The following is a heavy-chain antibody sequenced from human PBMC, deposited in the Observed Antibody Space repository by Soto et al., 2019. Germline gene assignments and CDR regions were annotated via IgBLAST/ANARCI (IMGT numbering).Heavy chain of an antibody. J-gene: IGHJ4*01. Sequence: QVQLVQSGAEVKKPGTSLKVSCKASGYTFSNEAITWVRQAPGQGLEWMGWVSAYNGNTNYAQKFKGRVTMTTDTSASTAYMEVRSLRYYGTAVYFCARASRYYWNYMMYWGHGSPVTASS. D-gene: IGHD1-1*01. CDR1: GYTFSNEA. V-gene: IGHV1-18*01. CDR2: VSAYNGNT. CDR3: ARASRYYWNYMMY.